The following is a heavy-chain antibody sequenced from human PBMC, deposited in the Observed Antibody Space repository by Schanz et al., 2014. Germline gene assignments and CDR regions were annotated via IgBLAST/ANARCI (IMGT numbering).Heavy chain of an antibody. CDR3: VRVSFADPRLYRGMDRDIDY. Sequence: EVQLLESGGGLVEPGGSLRLSCAASGFNFNNFAMTWVRQAPGKGLEWVSALSEGGGGTHYADSVRGRFTISRDNAKNTLYLQMNTLRAEDTAVYYCVRVSFADPRLYRGMDRDIDYWGQGTLVTVSS. J-gene: IGHJ4*02. D-gene: IGHD5-18*01. CDR1: GFNFNNFA. CDR2: LSEGGGGT. V-gene: IGHV3-23*01.